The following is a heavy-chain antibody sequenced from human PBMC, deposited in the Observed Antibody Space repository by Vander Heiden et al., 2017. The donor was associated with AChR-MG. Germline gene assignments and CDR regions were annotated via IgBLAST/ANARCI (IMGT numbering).Heavy chain of an antibody. J-gene: IGHJ4*02. CDR3: ARVTGAYYYDSSGYYFDY. V-gene: IGHV3-48*01. D-gene: IGHD3-22*01. CDR1: GFPFRSYS. CDR2: MSSSSSTI. Sequence: EVQLVESGGVLVQPGGSLRLSCASAGFPFRSYSMSWVRQAPGKGLEWVSYMSSSSSTIYYADSVKGRFTISRDNAKNSLYLQMNSLRAEDTAVYYCARVTGAYYYDSSGYYFDYWGQGTLVTVSS.